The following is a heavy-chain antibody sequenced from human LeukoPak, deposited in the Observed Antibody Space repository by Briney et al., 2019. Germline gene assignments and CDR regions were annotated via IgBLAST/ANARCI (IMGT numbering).Heavy chain of an antibody. V-gene: IGHV1-69*05. Sequence: GASVKVSCKASGGTFSSYAISWVRQAPGQGLEWMGGIIPIFGTANYAQKFQGRVTITTDESKSTAYMELSSLRSEDTAVYYCARDRQYCSGGSCYFKDFDYWGQGTLVTVSS. CDR1: GGTFSSYA. CDR3: ARDRQYCSGGSCYFKDFDY. J-gene: IGHJ4*02. D-gene: IGHD2-15*01. CDR2: IIPIFGTA.